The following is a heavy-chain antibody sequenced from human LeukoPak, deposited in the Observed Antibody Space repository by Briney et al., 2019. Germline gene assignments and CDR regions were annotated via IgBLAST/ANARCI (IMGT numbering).Heavy chain of an antibody. CDR2: IKQDGSEK. D-gene: IGHD2/OR15-2a*01. V-gene: IGHV3-7*03. CDR1: GFTFNSYW. Sequence: GGSLRFSCAAAGFTFNSYWMSWVRQAPGKGLEWVGNIKQDGSEKFYVDSVKGRFSISRDNAKNSLYLQMNSLRAEDTAVYYCARGSENYYYGMDVWGKGTTVTVSS. J-gene: IGHJ6*04. CDR3: ARGSENYYYGMDV.